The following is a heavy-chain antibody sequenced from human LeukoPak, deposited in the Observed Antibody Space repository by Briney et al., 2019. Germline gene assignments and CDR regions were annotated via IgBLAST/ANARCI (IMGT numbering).Heavy chain of an antibody. Sequence: GGSLRLSCTASGFTFGDYSMTWVRQAPGKGLEWVFFIRSKTYGGTTEYAASVQGRFTISRDDSKSIAYMQMSGLKTEDTALYYCTRESRDDYNYWGRKFDYWGQGTLVTVSS. CDR3: TRESRDDYNYWGRKFDY. D-gene: IGHD5-24*01. CDR2: IRSKTYGGTT. CDR1: GFTFGDYS. J-gene: IGHJ4*02. V-gene: IGHV3-49*04.